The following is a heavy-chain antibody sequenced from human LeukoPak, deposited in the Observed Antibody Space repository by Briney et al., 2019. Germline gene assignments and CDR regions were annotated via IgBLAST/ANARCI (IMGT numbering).Heavy chain of an antibody. CDR1: GFTFSSSA. J-gene: IGHJ4*02. D-gene: IGHD3-16*01. Sequence: GGSLRLSCAASGFTFSSSAMHWVRQTPGKGLEWVAFIRYDGSNKYYADSVKGRFTISRDNSKNTLYLQMNSLRAEDTAVYYCAKDPRLGSGDEYWGQGTLVTVSS. CDR3: AKDPRLGSGDEY. CDR2: IRYDGSNK. V-gene: IGHV3-30*02.